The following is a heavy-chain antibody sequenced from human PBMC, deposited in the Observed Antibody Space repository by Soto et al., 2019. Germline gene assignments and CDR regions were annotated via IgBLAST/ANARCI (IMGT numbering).Heavy chain of an antibody. V-gene: IGHV3-33*04. CDR2: IWNDGSFQ. D-gene: IGHD6-13*01. CDR1: GMTFSQSA. CDR3: ARGIGVAGRFFYYYGLDV. Sequence: QVQLVESGGGVAQPGRYLRLSCAASGMTFSQSAMHWVRQAPGKGLEWVAGIWNDGSFQDYVDSVKGRFSISRDNSNNTLYLQMNNLRADDTAIYYCARGIGVAGRFFYYYGLDVWGQGTPVTVSS. J-gene: IGHJ6*02.